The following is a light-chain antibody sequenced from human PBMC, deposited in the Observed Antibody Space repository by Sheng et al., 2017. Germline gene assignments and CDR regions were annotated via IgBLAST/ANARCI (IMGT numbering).Light chain of an antibody. CDR1: QSVGTN. V-gene: IGKV3-15*01. CDR2: DSS. J-gene: IGKJ1*01. CDR3: QQYNNWPKT. Sequence: EIVLTQSPATLSLSPGERATLSCRASQSVGTNLAWYQQKPGQAPRLLIYDSSTRATGIPARFSGSGSGTEFTLTISSLQSEDFAVYYCQQYNNWPKTFGQGTKVEIK.